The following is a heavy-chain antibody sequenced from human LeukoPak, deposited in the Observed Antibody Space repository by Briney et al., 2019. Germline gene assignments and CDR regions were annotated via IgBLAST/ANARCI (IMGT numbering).Heavy chain of an antibody. CDR2: IYYSGNT. CDR3: ARLRRDGYNRNFDY. J-gene: IGHJ4*02. D-gene: IGHD5-24*01. Sequence: SPSETLSLTCTVSGGSISSSSYYWGWIRQPPGKGLEWIGSIYYSGNTYYNASLKSQVSISIDTSKNQFSLRLTPVTAADTAVYYCARLRRDGYNRNFDYWGQGTLVTVSS. CDR1: GGSISSSSYY. V-gene: IGHV4-39*01.